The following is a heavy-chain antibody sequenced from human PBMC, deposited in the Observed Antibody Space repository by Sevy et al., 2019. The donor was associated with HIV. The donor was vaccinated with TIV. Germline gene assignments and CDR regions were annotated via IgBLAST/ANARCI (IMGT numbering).Heavy chain of an antibody. V-gene: IGHV4-4*07. D-gene: IGHD3-22*01. CDR3: ARDYYYDSSGTPYYGMDV. CDR2: IYTSGST. Sequence: SETLSPTCTVSGGSISSYYWSWIRQPAGKGLEWIGRIYTSGSTNYNPSLKSRVTMSVDTSKNQFSLKLSSVTAADTAVYYCARDYYYDSSGTPYYGMDVWGQGTTVTVSS. J-gene: IGHJ6*02. CDR1: GGSISSYY.